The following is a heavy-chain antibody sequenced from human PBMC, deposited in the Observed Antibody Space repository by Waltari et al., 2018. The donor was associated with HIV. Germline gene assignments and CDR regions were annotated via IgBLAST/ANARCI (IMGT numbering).Heavy chain of an antibody. J-gene: IGHJ4*02. V-gene: IGHV3-23*04. CDR3: AKDFDTSGLPYVVIDS. CDR2: ISDSDSHT. CDR1: GVTFRSHA. D-gene: IGHD3-22*01. Sequence: EVKLVQSGGGLVQPGGSLRLSCTASGVTFRSHAMSWVRPTPGKGLQWVSSISDSDSHTYYADSAEGRFTFSKDNSENTLFLQMTRLRVEDTARYFCAKDFDTSGLPYVVIDSWGQGTLVTVSS.